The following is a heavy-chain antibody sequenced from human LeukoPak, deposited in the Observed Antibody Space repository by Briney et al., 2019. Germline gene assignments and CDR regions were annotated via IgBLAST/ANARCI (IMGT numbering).Heavy chain of an antibody. D-gene: IGHD5-12*01. CDR1: GYTFTNYY. V-gene: IGHV1-2*06. J-gene: IGHJ4*02. CDR3: AIGGQTPG. CDR2: ISTNNGAT. Sequence: GASVKVSCKASGYTFTNYYINWVRQAPGQGLEWMGRISTNNGATNYAQNFKGRVTMTRDTSKTTANMELTSLTSDDTAVYYCAIGGQTPGWGQGSPLTASS.